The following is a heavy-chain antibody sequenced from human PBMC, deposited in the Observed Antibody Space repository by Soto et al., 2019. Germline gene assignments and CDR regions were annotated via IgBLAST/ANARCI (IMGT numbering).Heavy chain of an antibody. V-gene: IGHV3-30*19. Sequence: PGGSLRLSCAASGFTFSSYGMHWVRQAPGKGLEWVAVISHDGGDKYYADSVKGRFTISRDNSKNTLYLQMNSLRREDTDVYYCARDLGGWPDYWGQGTLVNVSS. J-gene: IGHJ4*02. CDR2: ISHDGGDK. CDR3: ARDLGGWPDY. CDR1: GFTFSSYG. D-gene: IGHD6-19*01.